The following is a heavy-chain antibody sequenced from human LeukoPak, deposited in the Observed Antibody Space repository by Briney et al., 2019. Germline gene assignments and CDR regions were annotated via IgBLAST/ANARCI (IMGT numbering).Heavy chain of an antibody. Sequence: SETLSLTCTVSGGSISSYYWSWIRQPPGKGLDWIGYIYYSGSTNYNPSLKSRVTISVDTSKNQFSLKLSSVTAADTAVYYCARAFGSYSSSWHFDYWGQGTLVTVSS. V-gene: IGHV4-59*01. CDR1: GGSISSYY. CDR3: ARAFGSYSSSWHFDY. D-gene: IGHD6-13*01. J-gene: IGHJ4*02. CDR2: IYYSGST.